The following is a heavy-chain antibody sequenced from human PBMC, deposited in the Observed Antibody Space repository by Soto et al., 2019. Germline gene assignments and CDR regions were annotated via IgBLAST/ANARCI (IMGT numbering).Heavy chain of an antibody. V-gene: IGHV3-23*01. CDR3: AKVFSPELGNYFDH. Sequence: EVQLLESGGGLVQPGGSLRLSCAASGFTFSTYAMNWVRQAPGKGLEWVSAISNSFSDGNTHYADSVKGRFTISRDNDKNTVCLEMNSLRAEDTAVYYCAKVFSPELGNYFDHWGQGTLVTVSS. D-gene: IGHD1-7*01. CDR1: GFTFSTYA. CDR2: ISNSFSDGNT. J-gene: IGHJ4*02.